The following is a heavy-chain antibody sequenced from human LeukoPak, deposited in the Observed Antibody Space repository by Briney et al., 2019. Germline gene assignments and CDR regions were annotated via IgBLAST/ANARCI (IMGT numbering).Heavy chain of an antibody. J-gene: IGHJ4*02. D-gene: IGHD2-2*01. Sequence: GGSLRLSCAASGFTFSSYSMNWVRQAPGKGLEWVAVISYDGRNKHYPDSVKGRFTISRDISTDTLWLQMDSLRTEDTAVYYCAKGSLRGTAAAIDYWGQGTLVTVSS. CDR1: GFTFSSYS. V-gene: IGHV3-30*18. CDR3: AKGSLRGTAAAIDY. CDR2: ISYDGRNK.